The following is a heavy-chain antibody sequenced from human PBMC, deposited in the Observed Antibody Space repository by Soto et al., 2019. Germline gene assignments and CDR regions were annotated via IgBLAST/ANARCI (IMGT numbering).Heavy chain of an antibody. CDR3: AKARSGWPSYYFDS. J-gene: IGHJ4*02. Sequence: EVQLLESGGGLVQPGGSLRLSCAASGFTFSNYAMSWVRQAPGKVLEWVSGISYSGDSPYYADSVKGRFTISRDNSKNTVYLQMNSLRAEDTAVYYCAKARSGWPSYYFDSWGQGILVTVSS. D-gene: IGHD6-19*01. CDR1: GFTFSNYA. V-gene: IGHV3-23*01. CDR2: ISYSGDSP.